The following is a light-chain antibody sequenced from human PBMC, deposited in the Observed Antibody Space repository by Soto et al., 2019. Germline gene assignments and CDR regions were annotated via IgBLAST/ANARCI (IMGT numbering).Light chain of an antibody. CDR2: EGS. CDR1: SSDVGSYDL. J-gene: IGLJ2*01. CDR3: SSYGGSSTFA. V-gene: IGLV2-23*03. Sequence: QSALTQPASMSGSPGQSSTISCTGTSSDVGSYDLVSWYQHHPGKAPKLMIYEGSKRPSGVSSRFSGSKSGNTASLTISGLQAEDEADYYCSSYGGSSTFAFGGGTKLTVL.